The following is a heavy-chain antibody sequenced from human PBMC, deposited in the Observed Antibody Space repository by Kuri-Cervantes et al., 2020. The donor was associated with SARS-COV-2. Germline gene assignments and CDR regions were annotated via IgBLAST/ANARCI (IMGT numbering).Heavy chain of an antibody. V-gene: IGHV3-23*01. CDR1: GFTFSNYR. D-gene: IGHD2-21*01. Sequence: GESPKTPCTAPGFTFSNYRTIWVRLAPGKGPEWVSVITTTETTYYPDSVRGRFTISRDNSQSTVYLQMNSLRVDDTAVYYCAKVESDCSDVSCGKGYMDVWGKGTTVTVSS. CDR2: ITTTETT. CDR3: AKVESDCSDVSCGKGYMDV. J-gene: IGHJ6*03.